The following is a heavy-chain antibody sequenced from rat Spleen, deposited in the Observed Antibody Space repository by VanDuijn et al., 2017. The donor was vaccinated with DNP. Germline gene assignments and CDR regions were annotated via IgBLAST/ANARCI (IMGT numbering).Heavy chain of an antibody. CDR1: GFTFRSFP. CDR2: IIYDGSST. Sequence: EVQLVESGGGLVQPGRSMKLSCAVSGFTFRSFPMAWVRQSPKKGLEWVATIIYDGSSTYYRDSVKGRFTISRDNARSTLYLQIDSLGSEDTAKDYCTSSAEPLFVYWGQGTLVTVSS. J-gene: IGHJ3*01. V-gene: IGHV5-46*01. D-gene: IGHD3-1*01. CDR3: TSSAEPLFVY.